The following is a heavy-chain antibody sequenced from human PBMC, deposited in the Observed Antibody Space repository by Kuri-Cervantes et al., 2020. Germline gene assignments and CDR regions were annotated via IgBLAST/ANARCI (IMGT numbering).Heavy chain of an antibody. Sequence: SETLSLTCTVSGGSISSYYWSWIRQLPGKGLEWIGYIYYSGSTNYNPSLKSRVTISVDTSKNQFSLKLSSGAAADTAVYYCARSPSRYYMDVWSKGTTVTVSS. V-gene: IGHV4-59*13. J-gene: IGHJ6*03. CDR3: ARSPSRYYMDV. CDR2: IYYSGST. CDR1: GGSISSYY.